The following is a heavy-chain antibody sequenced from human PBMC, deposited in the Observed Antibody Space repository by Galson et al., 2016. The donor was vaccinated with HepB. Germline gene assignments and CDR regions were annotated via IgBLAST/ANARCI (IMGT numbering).Heavy chain of an antibody. CDR2: IRSKAYGETT. Sequence: SLRLSCAASGFTFGDYAMSWFRQAPGKGLEWVSFIRSKAYGETTKYAASVEGRFTISRDDSENIVYLHMNSLKSDDTAFYYCAKNRGGSFYRVPDFWGQGTLVTVSS. CDR3: AKNRGGSFYRVPDF. J-gene: IGHJ4*02. D-gene: IGHD1-26*01. CDR1: GFTFGDYA. V-gene: IGHV3-49*03.